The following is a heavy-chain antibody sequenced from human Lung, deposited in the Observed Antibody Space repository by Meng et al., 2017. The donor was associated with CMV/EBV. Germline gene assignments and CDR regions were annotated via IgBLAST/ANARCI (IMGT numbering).Heavy chain of an antibody. V-gene: IGHV4-30-4*08. CDR2: IYYSGST. Sequence: SGGSISSGDYYWSWIRQPPGKGLEWIGYIYYSGSTYYNPSLKSRVTISVDTSKNQFSLKLSSVTAADTAVYYCARELRYDYYYGMDVWGQGTTVTVSS. J-gene: IGHJ6*02. CDR1: GGSISSGDYY. D-gene: IGHD1-7*01. CDR3: ARELRYDYYYGMDV.